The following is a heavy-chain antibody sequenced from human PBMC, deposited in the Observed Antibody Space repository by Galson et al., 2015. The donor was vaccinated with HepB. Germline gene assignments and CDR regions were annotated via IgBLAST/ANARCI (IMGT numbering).Heavy chain of an antibody. CDR2: TFYRSKWYS. D-gene: IGHD7-27*01. CDR3: TREDWGSGFW. CDR1: GDSVSSNSVA. V-gene: IGHV6-1*01. Sequence: CAISGDSVSSNSVAWNWIRQSPSRGLEWLGRTFYRSKWYSDYAVSVTSRIIISADTSKNQLSLQLNSVTPGDTAVYYCTREDWGSGFWWGQGTLVTVSS. J-gene: IGHJ4*02.